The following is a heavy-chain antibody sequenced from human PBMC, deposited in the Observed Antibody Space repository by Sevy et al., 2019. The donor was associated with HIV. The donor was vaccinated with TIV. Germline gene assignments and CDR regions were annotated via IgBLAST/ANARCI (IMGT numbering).Heavy chain of an antibody. D-gene: IGHD2-2*01. CDR2: ITTGGRRT. J-gene: IGHJ5*02. CDR1: GFTFSSYA. CDR3: AKDGSIYCSSTSCLNWLDP. V-gene: IGHV3-23*01. Sequence: GGSLRLSCAASGFTFSSYAMSWVRQAPGKGLECVSSITTGGRRTHYADSVKGRFTISRDNSKNTLYLQMNSLRAEDTAVYYCAKDGSIYCSSTSCLNWLDPWGQGTLVTVSS.